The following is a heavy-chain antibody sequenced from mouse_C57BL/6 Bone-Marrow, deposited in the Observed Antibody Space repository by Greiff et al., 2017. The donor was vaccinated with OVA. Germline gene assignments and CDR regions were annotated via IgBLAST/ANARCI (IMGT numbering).Heavy chain of an antibody. CDR1: GYTFTDYY. Sequence: VQLQQSGPELVKPGASVKISCKASGYTFTDYYMNWVKQSHGKSLEWIGDIIPNNGGTSYNQKFKGKATLTVDKSSSTAYMELRSLTSEDSAVYYCARPYGSSYGYFDVWGTGTTVTVSS. J-gene: IGHJ1*03. D-gene: IGHD1-1*01. CDR2: IIPNNGGT. CDR3: ARPYGSSYGYFDV. V-gene: IGHV1-26*01.